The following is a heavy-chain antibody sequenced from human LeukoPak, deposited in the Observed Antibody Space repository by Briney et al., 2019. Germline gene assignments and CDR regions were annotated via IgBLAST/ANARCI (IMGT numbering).Heavy chain of an antibody. CDR1: GGSFSGYY. J-gene: IGHJ4*02. V-gene: IGHV4-34*01. CDR2: INHSGST. Sequence: SETLSLTCAVYGGSFSGYYWSWIRQPPGKGLEWIGEINHSGSTNYNPSLKSRVTISIDTSKNQFSLKLSSATAADTAVYYCARVSVGYWGQGTLVTVSS. CDR3: ARVSVGY. D-gene: IGHD1-26*01.